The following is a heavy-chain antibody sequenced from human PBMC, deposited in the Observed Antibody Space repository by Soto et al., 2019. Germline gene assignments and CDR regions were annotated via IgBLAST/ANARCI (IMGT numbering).Heavy chain of an antibody. Sequence: SETLSLTCTVSGGSISSYYVSWIRQSAGKGLEWIGRIDTSGTTNYNPSLKSRVTMSVDASKNHFSLNLSSVTAADTAVYYCARGPRGYVYYHGMDVWGQGTTVTVSS. CDR2: IDTSGTT. CDR3: ARGPRGYVYYHGMDV. D-gene: IGHD3-10*01. V-gene: IGHV4-4*07. CDR1: GGSISSYY. J-gene: IGHJ6*02.